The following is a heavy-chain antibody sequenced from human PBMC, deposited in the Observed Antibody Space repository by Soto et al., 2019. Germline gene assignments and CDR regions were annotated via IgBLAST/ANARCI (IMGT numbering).Heavy chain of an antibody. CDR2: ISHGGNEK. V-gene: IGHV3-30*18. CDR1: GFIFSSYA. D-gene: IGHD3-10*01. J-gene: IGHJ6*02. Sequence: QVQLLESGGGVVQPGRSLRLSCAASGFIFSSYAMHWVRQAPGKGLEWVAVISHGGNEKYYADSVEGRFTISRDNYKNMVYLQMNGLRPKDTAVYYCAKVSSDRGYYYFAMDVWGQGTTVTVSS. CDR3: AKVSSDRGYYYFAMDV.